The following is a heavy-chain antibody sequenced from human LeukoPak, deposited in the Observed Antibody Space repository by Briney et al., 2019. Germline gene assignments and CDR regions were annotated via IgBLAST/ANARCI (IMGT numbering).Heavy chain of an antibody. CDR1: GFTFSSYA. Sequence: PGGSLRLSCAASGFTFSSYAMHWVRQAPGKGREGVAFIRYDGSNKYYADSVKGRFTISRDNSKNTLYLQMNSLRAEDTAVYYCARSGYDFWSGAIDYWGQGTLVTVSS. CDR2: IRYDGSNK. J-gene: IGHJ4*02. V-gene: IGHV3-30*02. D-gene: IGHD3-3*01. CDR3: ARSGYDFWSGAIDY.